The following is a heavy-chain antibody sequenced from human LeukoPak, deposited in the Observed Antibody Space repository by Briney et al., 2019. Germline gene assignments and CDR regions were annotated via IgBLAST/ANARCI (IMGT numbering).Heavy chain of an antibody. CDR3: ASTYSSSWHKGVT. CDR1: GYTFTAYY. J-gene: IGHJ5*02. CDR2: INPNSGGT. Sequence: GASVKVSCKASGYTFTAYYIHWVRQAPGQGLEWMGWINPNSGGTNYAQKLQGRVTMTTDTSTSTAYMELRSLRSDDTAVYYCASTYSSSWHKGVTWGQGTLVTVSS. V-gene: IGHV1-2*02. D-gene: IGHD6-13*01.